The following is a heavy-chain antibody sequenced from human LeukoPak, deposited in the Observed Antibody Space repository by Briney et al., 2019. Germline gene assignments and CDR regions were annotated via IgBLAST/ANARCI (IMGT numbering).Heavy chain of an antibody. D-gene: IGHD4-23*01. CDR1: GFTFNTYG. CDR2: IRYDGTNQ. J-gene: IGHJ4*02. V-gene: IGHV3-30*02. CDR3: AKVPDYSGNSDY. Sequence: GGSLRLSCAASGFTFNTYGMHWVRQTPGKGLEWVAFIRYDGTNQYYADSVKGRFTISRDNSKKTLYLQMNNLRAEDTAVYYCAKVPDYSGNSDYWGQGTLVTVSS.